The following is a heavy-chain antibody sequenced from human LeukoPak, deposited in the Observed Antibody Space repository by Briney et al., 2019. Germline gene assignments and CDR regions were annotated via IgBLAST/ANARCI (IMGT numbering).Heavy chain of an antibody. CDR2: ITGSGGRT. V-gene: IGHV3-23*01. J-gene: IGHJ4*02. D-gene: IGHD3-10*01. CDR1: GFTFSSYA. CDR3: ARDLPPYYYGSGSYYNGLGY. Sequence: PGGSLRLSCAASGFTFSSYAMSWVRQAPGKGLEWVTGITGSGGRTYYADSVKGRFTISRDNSKNTLYLQMNSLRAEDTAVYYCARDLPPYYYGSGSYYNGLGYWGQGTLVTVSS.